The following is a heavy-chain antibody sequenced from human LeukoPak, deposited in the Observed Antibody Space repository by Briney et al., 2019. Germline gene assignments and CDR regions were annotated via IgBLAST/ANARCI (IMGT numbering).Heavy chain of an antibody. J-gene: IGHJ6*03. CDR1: GFTFSSYW. CDR2: INSDGSST. CDR3: ARGPTDYYDSSGYPYYYYYYYMDV. V-gene: IGHV3-74*01. D-gene: IGHD3-22*01. Sequence: SGGSLRLSCAASGFTFSSYWMHWVRQAPGKGLVWVSRINSDGSSTSYADSVKGRFTISRDNAKNSLYLQMNSLRAEDTAVYYCARGPTDYYDSSGYPYYYYYYYMDVWGKGTTVTVSS.